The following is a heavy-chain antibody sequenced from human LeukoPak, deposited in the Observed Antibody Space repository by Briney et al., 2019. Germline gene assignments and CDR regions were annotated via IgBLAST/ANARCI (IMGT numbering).Heavy chain of an antibody. CDR3: AGTVATIAGYYYGMDV. Sequence: ASVKVSCKASGGTFSSYAISWVRQAPGQGLEWMGRIIPILGIANYAQKFQGRVTITADKSTSTAYMELSSLRSEDTAVYSCAGTVATIAGYYYGMDVWGQGTTVTVSS. CDR1: GGTFSSYA. CDR2: IIPILGIA. D-gene: IGHD5-12*01. J-gene: IGHJ6*02. V-gene: IGHV1-69*04.